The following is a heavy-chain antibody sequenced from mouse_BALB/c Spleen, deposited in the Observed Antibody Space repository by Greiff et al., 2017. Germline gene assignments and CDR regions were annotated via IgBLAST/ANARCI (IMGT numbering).Heavy chain of an antibody. CDR3: TRDSDDGYYYAMDY. J-gene: IGHJ4*01. CDR1: GFTFSSYT. D-gene: IGHD2-12*01. CDR2: ISSGGSYT. V-gene: IGHV5-6-4*01. Sequence: EVKLMESGGGLVKPGGSLKLSCAASGFTFSSYTMSWVRQTPEKRLEWVATISSGGSYTYYPDSVKGRFTISRDNAKNTLYLQMSSLKSEDTAMYYCTRDSDDGYYYAMDYWGQGTSVTVSS.